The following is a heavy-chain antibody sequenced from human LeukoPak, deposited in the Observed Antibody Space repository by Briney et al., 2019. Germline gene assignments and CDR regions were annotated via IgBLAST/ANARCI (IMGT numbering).Heavy chain of an antibody. CDR2: ISGTASST. Sequence: GGSLRLSCAASGFTFSNYAMSWVRQAPGKGLEWLSAISGTASSTYYADSVKGRFTVSRDNSDNTVFLQMESLRAEDTAVYYCARGRKYCGGACYFYYFDYWGQGTLVTVSS. CDR3: ARGRKYCGGACYFYYFDY. CDR1: GFTFSNYA. D-gene: IGHD2-21*02. J-gene: IGHJ4*02. V-gene: IGHV3-23*01.